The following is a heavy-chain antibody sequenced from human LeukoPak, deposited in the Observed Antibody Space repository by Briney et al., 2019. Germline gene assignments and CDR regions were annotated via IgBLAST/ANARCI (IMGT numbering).Heavy chain of an antibody. Sequence: GGSLRLSCAASGFTFSSYDMPWVRQATGKGLEWVSAIGTAGDTYYPGSVKGRFTISRENAKNSLYLQMNSLRAGDTAVYYCARESYYYDSSGSQGSFDLWGRGTLVTVSS. D-gene: IGHD3-22*01. CDR2: IGTAGDT. J-gene: IGHJ2*01. V-gene: IGHV3-13*01. CDR1: GFTFSSYD. CDR3: ARESYYYDSSGSQGSFDL.